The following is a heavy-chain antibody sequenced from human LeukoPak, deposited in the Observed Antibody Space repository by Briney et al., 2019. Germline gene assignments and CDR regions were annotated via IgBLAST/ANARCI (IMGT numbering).Heavy chain of an antibody. V-gene: IGHV1-69*13. D-gene: IGHD5-12*01. CDR1: GGTFSSYA. CDR2: IIPIFGTA. CDR3: AGDGTSGYYFDY. Sequence: ASVKVSCKASGGTFSSYAISWVRQAPGQGLEWMGGIIPIFGTANYAQKFQGRVTITADESTSTAYMELSSLRSEDTAVYYCAGDGTSGYYFDYWGQGTLVTVSS. J-gene: IGHJ4*02.